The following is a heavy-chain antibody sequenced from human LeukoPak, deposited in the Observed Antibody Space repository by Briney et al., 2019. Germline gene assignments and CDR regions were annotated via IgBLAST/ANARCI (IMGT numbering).Heavy chain of an antibody. D-gene: IGHD3-10*01. V-gene: IGHV3-7*01. Sequence: GGSLRLSCAASGFTFSSYWMSWVRQAPGKGLEWVANIKQDGSEKYYVDSVKGRFTISRDNAKNSLYLQMNSLRAEDTAVYYCARAPIRGVWFGELRYYGMDVWGQGTTVTVSS. CDR3: ARAPIRGVWFGELRYYGMDV. CDR1: GFTFSSYW. CDR2: IKQDGSEK. J-gene: IGHJ6*02.